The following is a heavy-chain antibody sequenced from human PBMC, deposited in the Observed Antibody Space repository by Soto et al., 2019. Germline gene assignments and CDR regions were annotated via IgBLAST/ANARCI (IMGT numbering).Heavy chain of an antibody. CDR1: SGSISNNNYY. J-gene: IGHJ4*02. CDR3: ARVATSGMHFYFDS. V-gene: IGHV4-30-4*01. CDR2: IYYSGST. Sequence: QVQLQESGPRLVKPSQTLSLSCTVSSGSISNNNYYWSWIRQHPGKDLEWMGYIYYSGSTFYNPSLESRLTISVDTSKNQFSLKLNSVTAADTAVYFCARVATSGMHFYFDSWGQGTLVTVSS. D-gene: IGHD6-6*01.